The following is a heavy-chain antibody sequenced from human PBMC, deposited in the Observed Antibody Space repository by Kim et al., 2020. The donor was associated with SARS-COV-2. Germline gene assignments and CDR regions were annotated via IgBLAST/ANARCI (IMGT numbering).Heavy chain of an antibody. CDR1: GFTFDHSA. CDR3: VRASGWLPRS. Sequence: GGSLRLSCAASGFTFDHSAMHWVRQAPGKGLEWVSLISGNGETKYYADSVEGRFTISIDNSKNSLYLQMNSLRTEDTALYYCVRASGWLPRSWGQGTLVTGS. D-gene: IGHD6-19*01. CDR2: ISGNGETK. J-gene: IGHJ5*02. V-gene: IGHV3-43*02.